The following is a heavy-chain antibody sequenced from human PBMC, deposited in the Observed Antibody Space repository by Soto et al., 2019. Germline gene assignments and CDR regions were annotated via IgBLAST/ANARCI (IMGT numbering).Heavy chain of an antibody. CDR3: AKDSTGPRGYYYMDV. J-gene: IGHJ6*03. D-gene: IGHD3-10*01. CDR2: ISGSGGST. CDR1: GFTFSSYA. Sequence: GGSLRLSCAASGFTFSSYAMSWVRQAPGKGLEWVSAISGSGGSTYYADSVKGRFTISRDNSKNTLYLQMNSLRAEDTAVYYCAKDSTGPRGYYYMDVWGKGTMVTVSS. V-gene: IGHV3-23*01.